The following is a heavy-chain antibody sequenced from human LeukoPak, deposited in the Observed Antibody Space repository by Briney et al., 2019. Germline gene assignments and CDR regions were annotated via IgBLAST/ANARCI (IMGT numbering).Heavy chain of an antibody. CDR3: ARGTLYGGWSYYLDY. CDR2: IYYSGPP. CDR1: GGLISISTYY. Sequence: SDTLSLTCTVSGGLISISTYYGGSVRQPPGRGLGWIGSIYYSGPPPFHPSPKDRVTIAVDTSKNQFSLKLISVTAADTAVYYCARGTLYGGWSYYLDYWGQGTLVTVSS. D-gene: IGHD6-19*01. J-gene: IGHJ4*02. V-gene: IGHV4-39*07.